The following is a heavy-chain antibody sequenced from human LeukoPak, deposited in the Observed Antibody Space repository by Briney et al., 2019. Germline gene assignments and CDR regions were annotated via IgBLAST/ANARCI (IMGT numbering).Heavy chain of an antibody. V-gene: IGHV3-23*01. CDR1: GFTFSSYA. CDR3: AKGKAYNTDNWFDP. Sequence: GGSLRLSYAASGFTFSSYAMSWVRQAPGKGLEWVSAISGSGGSTYYADSVKGRFTISRDNSKNTLYLQMNSLRAEDTAVYYCAKGKAYNTDNWFDPWGQGTLVTVSS. CDR2: ISGSGGST. J-gene: IGHJ5*02. D-gene: IGHD5-18*01.